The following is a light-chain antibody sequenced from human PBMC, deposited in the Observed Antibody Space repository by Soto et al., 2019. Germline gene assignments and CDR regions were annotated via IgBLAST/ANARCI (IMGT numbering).Light chain of an antibody. CDR3: QQYKSYSA. Sequence: DIQMTQSPSTLSASVGDRVTITCRATQTSYSWLAWYQQKPVKATKLLIYKASSLEDGVPSRFTGSGSGTEFTLTVSSLQPEVFGTYYCQQYKSYSAFGQGTRVEIK. V-gene: IGKV1-5*03. CDR1: QTSYSW. CDR2: KAS. J-gene: IGKJ1*01.